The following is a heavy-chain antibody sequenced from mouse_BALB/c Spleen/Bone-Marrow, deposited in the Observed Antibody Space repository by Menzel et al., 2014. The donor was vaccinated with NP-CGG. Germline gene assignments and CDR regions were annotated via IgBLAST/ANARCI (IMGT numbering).Heavy chain of an antibody. Sequence: EVQRVESGGGLVRPGGSLRLSCTTSGFTFTDYYMSWVRQPPGKALEWLAFIRNKANGYTTEYSASVKGRFTISRDNSQSILYLQMNTLRAEDSATYYCARFPMDYWGQGTSVTVSS. V-gene: IGHV7-3*02. CDR2: IRNKANGYTT. J-gene: IGHJ4*01. CDR3: ARFPMDY. CDR1: GFTFTDYY.